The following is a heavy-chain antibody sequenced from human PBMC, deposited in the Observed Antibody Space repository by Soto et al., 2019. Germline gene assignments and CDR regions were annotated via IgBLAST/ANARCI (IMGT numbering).Heavy chain of an antibody. CDR2: IYHSGST. J-gene: IGHJ4*02. CDR3: ARDVGRYSGYGTPPKRGYYFDY. D-gene: IGHD5-12*01. V-gene: IGHV4-30-2*01. CDR1: GGSISSGGYS. Sequence: QLQLQESGSGLVKPSQTLSLTCAVSGGSISSGGYSWSWIRQPPGKGLEWIGYIYHSGSTYYNPSLKSRVTISVDTSKNQFSLKLSSVTAVDTAVYYCARDVGRYSGYGTPPKRGYYFDYWGQGTLVTVSS.